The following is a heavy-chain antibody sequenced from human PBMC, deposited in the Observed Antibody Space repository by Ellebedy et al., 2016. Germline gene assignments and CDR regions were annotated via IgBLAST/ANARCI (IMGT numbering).Heavy chain of an antibody. J-gene: IGHJ4*02. D-gene: IGHD3-10*01. CDR3: ARGDQYYYGSGCYFDY. CDR2: MNPNSGNT. V-gene: IGHV1-8*01. Sequence: ASVKVSXKASGYTFTSYDINWVRQATGQGLEWMGWMNPNSGNTGYAQKFQGRVTITADKSTSTAYMELSSLRSEDTAVYYCARGDQYYYGSGCYFDYWGQGTLVTVSS. CDR1: GYTFTSYD.